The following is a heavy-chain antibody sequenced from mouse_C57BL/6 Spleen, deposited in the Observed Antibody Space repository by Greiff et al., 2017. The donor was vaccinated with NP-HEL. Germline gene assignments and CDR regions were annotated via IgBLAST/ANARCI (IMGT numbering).Heavy chain of an antibody. V-gene: IGHV1-64*01. J-gene: IGHJ2*01. Sequence: QVQLKQPGAELVKPGASVKLSCKASGYTFTSYWMHWVKQRPGQGLEWIGMIHPNSGSTNYNEKFKSKATLTVDKSSSTAYMQLSSLTSEDSAVYYCARGVLGFDYWGQGTTLTVSS. CDR3: ARGVLGFDY. CDR1: GYTFTSYW. CDR2: IHPNSGST.